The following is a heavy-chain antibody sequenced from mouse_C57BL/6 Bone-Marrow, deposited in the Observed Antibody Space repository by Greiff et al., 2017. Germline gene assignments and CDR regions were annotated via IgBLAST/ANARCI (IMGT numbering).Heavy chain of an antibody. Sequence: QVQLHQPGAELVKPGASVKMSCKASGYTFTSYWITCVKQRPGQGLEWIGDIYPGSGSTNYNEKFKSKATLTVDTSSSTAYMQLSSLTSEDSAVYYCARFTTVVARDFDYWGQGTTLTVSS. D-gene: IGHD1-1*01. J-gene: IGHJ2*01. CDR1: GYTFTSYW. V-gene: IGHV1-55*01. CDR3: ARFTTVVARDFDY. CDR2: IYPGSGST.